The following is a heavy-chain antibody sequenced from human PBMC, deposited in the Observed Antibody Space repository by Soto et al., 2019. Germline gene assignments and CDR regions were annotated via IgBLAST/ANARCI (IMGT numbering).Heavy chain of an antibody. D-gene: IGHD1-7*01. CDR2: IRTTAENYAE. Sequence: EVQLVESGGGLVQPGGSLKLSCAATGFTFSASAMVWVRQASGKGLEWVGHIRTTAENYAEAYAASVRGRFTISRDESKTPGSLRPNSLQTEDTAVYSCSTENWNSEGGYWGQGTLVSVSS. CDR1: GFTFSASA. CDR3: STENWNSEGGY. V-gene: IGHV3-73*01. J-gene: IGHJ4*02.